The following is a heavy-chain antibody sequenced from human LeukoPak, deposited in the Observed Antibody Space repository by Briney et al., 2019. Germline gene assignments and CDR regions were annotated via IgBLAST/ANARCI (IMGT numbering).Heavy chain of an antibody. Sequence: GRSLRLSCAASGFTFSNYGIHWFGQAPAKGLEGLAVIWYDGSKKYYADSVKGRFTISRDNSKNTLYLQMNSLSAEDTAVYYCARDSRGATGLDYWGQGTLVTVSS. CDR3: ARDSRGATGLDY. D-gene: IGHD5-12*01. J-gene: IGHJ4*02. V-gene: IGHV3-33*01. CDR2: IWYDGSKK. CDR1: GFTFSNYG.